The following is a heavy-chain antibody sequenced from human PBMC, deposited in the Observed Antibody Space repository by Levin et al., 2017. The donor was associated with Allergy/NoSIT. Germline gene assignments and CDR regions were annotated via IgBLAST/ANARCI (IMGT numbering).Heavy chain of an antibody. CDR3: AREDPDPSNYHGSGSPRD. CDR2: ISSSSSYT. Sequence: GGSLRLSCAASGFTFSDYYMSWIRQAPGKGLEWVSYISSSSSYTNYADSVKGRFTISRDNAKNSLYLQMNSLRAEDTAVYYCAREDPDPSNYHGSGSPRDWGQGTLVTVSS. V-gene: IGHV3-11*05. D-gene: IGHD3-10*01. CDR1: GFTFSDYY. J-gene: IGHJ4*02.